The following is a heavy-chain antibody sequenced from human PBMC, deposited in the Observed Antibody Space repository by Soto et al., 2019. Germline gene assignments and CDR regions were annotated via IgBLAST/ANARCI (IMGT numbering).Heavy chain of an antibody. CDR3: AREGCTNGVCYGGGFDP. CDR2: IYYSGST. V-gene: IGHV4-59*01. J-gene: IGHJ5*02. Sequence: SETLSLTCTVSGGSISSYYWSWIRQPPGKGLEWIGYIYYSGSTNYNPSLKSRVTISVDTSKNQFSLKLSSVTAADTAVYYCAREGCTNGVCYGGGFDPWGQGTLVTVSS. D-gene: IGHD2-8*01. CDR1: GGSISSYY.